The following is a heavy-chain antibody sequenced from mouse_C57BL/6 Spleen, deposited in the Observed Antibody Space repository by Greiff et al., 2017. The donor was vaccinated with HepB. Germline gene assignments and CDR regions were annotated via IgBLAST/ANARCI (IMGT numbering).Heavy chain of an antibody. CDR3: ARSRDYDYWYFDV. CDR2: IYPGSGNT. V-gene: IGHV1-76*01. J-gene: IGHJ1*03. Sequence: QVQLQQSGAELVRPGASVKLSCKASGYTFTDYYINWVKQRPGQGLEWIARIYPGSGNTYYNEKFKGKATLTAEKSSSTAYMQLSSLTSEDSAVYFCARSRDYDYWYFDVWGTGTTVTVSS. CDR1: GYTFTDYY. D-gene: IGHD2-4*01.